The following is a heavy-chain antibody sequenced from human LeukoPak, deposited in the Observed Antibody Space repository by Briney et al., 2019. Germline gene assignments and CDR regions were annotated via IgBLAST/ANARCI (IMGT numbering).Heavy chain of an antibody. D-gene: IGHD3-10*01. V-gene: IGHV1-2*02. CDR1: GYTFTVYY. CDR3: ARDYGSGSRHFDY. Sequence: GASVKVSCKASGYTFTVYYMHWVRQAPGQGREWMGWINPNSGGTNYAQKFQGRVTMTRDTSISTAYMELSRLRSDDTAVYYCARDYGSGSRHFDYWGQGTLVTVSS. J-gene: IGHJ4*02. CDR2: INPNSGGT.